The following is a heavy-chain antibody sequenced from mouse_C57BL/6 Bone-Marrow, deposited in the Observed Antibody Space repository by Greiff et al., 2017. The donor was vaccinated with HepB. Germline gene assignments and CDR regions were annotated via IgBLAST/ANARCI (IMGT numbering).Heavy chain of an antibody. CDR3: ARSIYYDYDYYYAMDY. Sequence: QVQLKQPGAELVRPGSSVKLSCKASGYTFTSYWMHWVKQRPIQGLEWIGNIDPSDSETHYNQKFKDKATLTVDKSSSTAYMQLSSLTSEDSAVYYCARSIYYDYDYYYAMDYWGQGTSVTVSS. D-gene: IGHD2-4*01. CDR1: GYTFTSYW. J-gene: IGHJ4*01. CDR2: IDPSDSET. V-gene: IGHV1-52*01.